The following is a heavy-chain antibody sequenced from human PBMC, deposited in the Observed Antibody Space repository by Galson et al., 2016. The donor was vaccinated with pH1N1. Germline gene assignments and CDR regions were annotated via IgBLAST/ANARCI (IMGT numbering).Heavy chain of an antibody. CDR2: IFRDGTNV. Sequence: SLRLSCAASGFPFSTYWMHWVRQAPGKGLVWVSRIFRDGTNVAYADSVKDRFTISRDNAKNNLYLQMNSLRVEDTAVYYCARGRATMRSMVRAFDIWGQGTMVTVSS. D-gene: IGHD3-10*01. CDR1: GFPFSTYW. V-gene: IGHV3-74*01. J-gene: IGHJ3*02. CDR3: ARGRATMRSMVRAFDI.